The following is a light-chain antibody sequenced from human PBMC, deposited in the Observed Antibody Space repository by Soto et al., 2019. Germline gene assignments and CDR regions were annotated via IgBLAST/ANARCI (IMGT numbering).Light chain of an antibody. CDR1: QSISSW. J-gene: IGKJ5*01. CDR3: QQYKSYSIT. CDR2: KAS. Sequence: DIQMTQSPSTLSSSVGYRFTITCRASQSISSWLAWYQQKPGKAPKLLIQKASNLESGAPSRFSGSGSGTEFTLTISSLQPDDFATYYCQQYKSYSITFGQGTRLEI. V-gene: IGKV1-5*03.